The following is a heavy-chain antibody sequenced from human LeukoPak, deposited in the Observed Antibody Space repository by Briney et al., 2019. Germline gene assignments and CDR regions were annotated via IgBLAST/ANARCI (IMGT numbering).Heavy chain of an antibody. Sequence: ASVKVSCKASGGTFSSYAISWVRQAPGQGLEWMGRIIPILGIANYAQKFQGRVTMTRNTSISTAYMELSSLRSEDTAVYYCARARVGATDYWGQGTLVTVSS. D-gene: IGHD1-26*01. CDR2: IIPILGIA. CDR1: GGTFSSYA. V-gene: IGHV1-69*04. CDR3: ARARVGATDY. J-gene: IGHJ4*02.